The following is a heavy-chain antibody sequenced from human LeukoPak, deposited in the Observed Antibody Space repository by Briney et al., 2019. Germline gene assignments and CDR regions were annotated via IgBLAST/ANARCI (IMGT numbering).Heavy chain of an antibody. CDR1: GGSISSYY. CDR2: IYYSGST. V-gene: IGHV4-59*08. CDR3: ARLPRGSYRPYFDY. J-gene: IGHJ4*02. Sequence: SETLSLTCTVSGGSISSYYWSWIRQPPGKGLEWIGYIYYSGSTNYNPSLKSRVTISVDTSKNQFSLKLSSETAADTAVYYCARLPRGSYRPYFDYWGQGTLVTVSS. D-gene: IGHD3-16*02.